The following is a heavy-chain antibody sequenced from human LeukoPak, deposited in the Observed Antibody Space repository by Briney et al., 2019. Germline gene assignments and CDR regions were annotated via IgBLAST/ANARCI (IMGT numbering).Heavy chain of an antibody. CDR1: GFIFRSYN. D-gene: IGHD6-13*01. Sequence: GSFWRLSCTAFGFIFRSYNMNWVRQAPGKGLDWVAYMRSSSNTIYYADSVKGRFTISRDNAKNSLYLQMNSLRDEDTAVYYCARDGYSSSWSDFDYWGQGTLVTVSS. CDR2: MRSSSNTI. CDR3: ARDGYSSSWSDFDY. J-gene: IGHJ4*02. V-gene: IGHV3-48*02.